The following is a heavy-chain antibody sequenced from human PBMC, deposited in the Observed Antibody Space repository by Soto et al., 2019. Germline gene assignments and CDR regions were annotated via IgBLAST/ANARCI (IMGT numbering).Heavy chain of an antibody. Sequence: ASVKVSGKAARGTFSSYAISWVRQAPGQGLEWMGGIIPIFGTANYAQKFQGRVTITADESTSTAYMELSSLRSEDTAVYYCARGPVLRYCSSTSCSWFDPWGQGTLVTVSS. J-gene: IGHJ5*02. V-gene: IGHV1-69*13. D-gene: IGHD2-2*01. CDR1: RGTFSSYA. CDR3: ARGPVLRYCSSTSCSWFDP. CDR2: IIPIFGTA.